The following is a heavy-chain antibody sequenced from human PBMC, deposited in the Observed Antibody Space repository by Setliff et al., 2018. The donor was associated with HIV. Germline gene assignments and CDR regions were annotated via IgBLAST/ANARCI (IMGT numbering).Heavy chain of an antibody. J-gene: IGHJ3*01. V-gene: IGHV2-5*01. Sequence: SGPTLVNPTQTLTLTCTFSGFSLSTRGVGVGLIRQPPGKALEWLALICWNDDKRYSPSLKSRLTITKDTSKNQVVVTLTNMDPVDTATYYCAHNMEYYFGSGSHYYNDAFDVWGQGTAVTVSS. CDR2: ICWNDDK. CDR1: GFSLSTRGVG. D-gene: IGHD3-10*01. CDR3: AHNMEYYFGSGSHYYNDAFDV.